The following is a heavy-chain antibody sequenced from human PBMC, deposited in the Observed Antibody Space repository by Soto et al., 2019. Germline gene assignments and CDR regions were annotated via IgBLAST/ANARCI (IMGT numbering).Heavy chain of an antibody. D-gene: IGHD3-10*01. J-gene: IGHJ6*01. Sequence: QVQLVQSGAEVKKPGSSVKVSCKASGGTFSNYALISWVRQAPGQGLEWMGGIIPIDATVNYAQKFQGRITITADESTTTAYMDLGILRSEDTAVYYCARDLLGFGYTYGDVGGQGTTVTVSS. CDR2: IIPIDATV. V-gene: IGHV1-69*12. CDR1: GGTFSNYA. CDR3: ARDLLGFGYTYGDV.